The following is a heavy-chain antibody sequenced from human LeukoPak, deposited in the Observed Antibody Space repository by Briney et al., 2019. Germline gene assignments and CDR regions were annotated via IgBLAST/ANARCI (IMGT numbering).Heavy chain of an antibody. Sequence: SRPTLVEPTQTLTLTCTFSGFSLSTSGVGVGWIRQPPGKALEWLALIYWDDDKRYSPSLKSRLTITKDTSKNQVVLTMTNMDPVDTATYYCAHCSLPCSGGSCLSYDWFDPWGQGTVVTVSS. J-gene: IGHJ5*02. CDR3: AHCSLPCSGGSCLSYDWFDP. CDR2: IYWDDDK. CDR1: GFSLSTSGVG. D-gene: IGHD2-15*01. V-gene: IGHV2-5*02.